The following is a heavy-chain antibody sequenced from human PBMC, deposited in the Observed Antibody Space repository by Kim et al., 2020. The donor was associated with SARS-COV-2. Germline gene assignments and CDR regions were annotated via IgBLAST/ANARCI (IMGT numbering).Heavy chain of an antibody. CDR1: GFTFSSYA. CDR3: AKDVTAGGSCYPFDY. J-gene: IGHJ4*02. V-gene: IGHV3-23*01. D-gene: IGHD2-15*01. Sequence: GGSLRLSCAASGFTFSSYAMSWVRQAPGKGLEWVSAISGSGGSTYYADSVKGRFTISRDNSKNTLYLQMNSLRAEDTAVYYCAKDVTAGGSCYPFDYWGQGTLVTVSS. CDR2: ISGSGGST.